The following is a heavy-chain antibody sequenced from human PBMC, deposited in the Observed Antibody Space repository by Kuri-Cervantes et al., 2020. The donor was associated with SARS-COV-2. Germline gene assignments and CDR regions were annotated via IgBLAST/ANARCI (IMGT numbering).Heavy chain of an antibody. CDR2: INPSGGST. J-gene: IGHJ4*02. Sequence: ASVKVSCKASGCTFTSYYMHWVRQAPGQGLGWMGIINPSGGSTSYAQKFQGRVTMTRDTSTSTVYMELSSLRSEDTAVYYCARGTLDTAMVTCYFDYWGQGTLVTVSS. CDR3: ARGTLDTAMVTCYFDY. CDR1: GCTFTSYY. V-gene: IGHV1-46*01. D-gene: IGHD5-18*01.